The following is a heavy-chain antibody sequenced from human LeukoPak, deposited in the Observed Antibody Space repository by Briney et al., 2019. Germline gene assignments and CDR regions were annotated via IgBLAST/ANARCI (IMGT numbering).Heavy chain of an antibody. CDR3: ARDFNWGFDY. J-gene: IGHJ4*02. CDR1: GFSLSRHG. D-gene: IGHD7-27*01. V-gene: IGHV3-30*02. Sequence: GGSLRLSCVASGFSLSRHGMHWVRQAPGKGLEWVAFIRNVGSDKYYADSVEGRFSISRDNSKYTLNLEMNSLGDQDMAVYYCARDFNWGFDYWGQGTLVSVSS. CDR2: IRNVGSDK.